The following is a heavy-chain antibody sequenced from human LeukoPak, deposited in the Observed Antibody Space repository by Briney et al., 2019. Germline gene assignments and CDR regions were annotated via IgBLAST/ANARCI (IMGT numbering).Heavy chain of an antibody. Sequence: GGSLRLSCEASGFTFSAYAMTWVRQAPGKGLEWVSSISSSSSYIYYADSVKGRFTISRDNAKNSLYLQMNSLRAEDTAVYYCARDQDILTGYDAFDIWGQGTMVTVSS. V-gene: IGHV3-21*01. CDR1: GFTFSAYA. CDR3: ARDQDILTGYDAFDI. D-gene: IGHD3-9*01. CDR2: ISSSSSYI. J-gene: IGHJ3*02.